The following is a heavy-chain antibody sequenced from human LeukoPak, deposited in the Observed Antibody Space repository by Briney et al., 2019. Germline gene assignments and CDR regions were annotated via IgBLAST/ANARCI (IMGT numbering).Heavy chain of an antibody. J-gene: IGHJ3*02. CDR2: IKQDGSEK. CDR1: GFTFNTYW. D-gene: IGHD3-16*01. CDR3: AREGVGGFDI. Sequence: PGGSLRLSCAASGFTFNTYWMSWVRQAPGKGLEWVANIKQDGSEKYYVDSVKGRSIISRDNAKNSVYLQMNNLRAEDTAVYYCAREGVGGFDIWGQGTMVTVSS. V-gene: IGHV3-7*01.